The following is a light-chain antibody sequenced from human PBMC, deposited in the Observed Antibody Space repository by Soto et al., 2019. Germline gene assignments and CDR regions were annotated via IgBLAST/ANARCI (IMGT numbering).Light chain of an antibody. J-gene: IGKJ5*01. CDR1: QSISTY. CDR3: QQYYTYAT. CDR2: AAS. V-gene: IGKV1-39*01. Sequence: DIQMTQSPSSLSASVGDRVSITCRASQSISTYLNWYQQKPGKAPNLLIFAASTLQSGVPSRFSGSGSGSEFNFTITGLQPDDFATYFCQQYYTYATFGHGTRLEIK.